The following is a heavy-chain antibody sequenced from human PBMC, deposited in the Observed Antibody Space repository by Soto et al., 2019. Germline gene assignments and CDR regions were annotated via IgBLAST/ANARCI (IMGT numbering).Heavy chain of an antibody. Sequence: GSLRLSCAASGFTFSSYGMHWVRQAPGKGLEWVAVISYDGSNKYYADSVKGRFTISRDNSKNTLYLQMNSLRAEDTAVYYCAKDPDTYYDFWSGYCDYWGQGTLVTVSS. D-gene: IGHD3-3*01. J-gene: IGHJ4*02. V-gene: IGHV3-30*18. CDR1: GFTFSSYG. CDR3: AKDPDTYYDFWSGYCDY. CDR2: ISYDGSNK.